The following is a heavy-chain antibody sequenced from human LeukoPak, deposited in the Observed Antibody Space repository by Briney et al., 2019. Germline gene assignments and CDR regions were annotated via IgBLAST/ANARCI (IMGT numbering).Heavy chain of an antibody. CDR3: ARVKDYYDSSGYSNWFDP. V-gene: IGHV4-31*03. CDR1: GGSISSGGYY. J-gene: IGHJ5*02. Sequence: PSETLCLTCTVSGGSISSGGYYWSWIRQHPGKGLEWIGYIYYSGSTYYNPSLKSRVTISVDTSKNQFSLKLSSVTAADTAVYYCARVKDYYDSSGYSNWFDPWGQGTLVTVSS. D-gene: IGHD3-22*01. CDR2: IYYSGST.